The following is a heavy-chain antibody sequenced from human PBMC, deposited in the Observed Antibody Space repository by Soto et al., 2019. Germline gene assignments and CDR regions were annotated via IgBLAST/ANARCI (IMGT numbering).Heavy chain of an antibody. J-gene: IGHJ6*02. CDR2: IIPIFGTA. CDR1: GGTFSSYA. V-gene: IGHV1-69*13. Sequence: VKVSCKASGGTFSSYAISWVRQAPGQGLEWMGGIIPIFGTANYAQKFQGRVTITADESTSTAYMELSSLRSEDTAVYYCARLEYSSSSPELDYYYYGMDVWGQGTTVTVSS. D-gene: IGHD6-6*01. CDR3: ARLEYSSSSPELDYYYYGMDV.